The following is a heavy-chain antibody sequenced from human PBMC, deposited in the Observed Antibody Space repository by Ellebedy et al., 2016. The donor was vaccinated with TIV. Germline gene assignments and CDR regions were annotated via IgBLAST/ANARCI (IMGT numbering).Heavy chain of an antibody. V-gene: IGHV3-23*01. Sequence: GESLKISCAASGFTFSSCAMSWVRQTPGKGLEWVSSISGNGGSTIYADSVKGRFTISRDNSKNTLYLQMNSLRAEDTAIYYCAKNMRTVTTTIDYWGQGTLVTVSS. J-gene: IGHJ4*02. D-gene: IGHD4-17*01. CDR1: GFTFSSCA. CDR2: ISGNGGST. CDR3: AKNMRTVTTTIDY.